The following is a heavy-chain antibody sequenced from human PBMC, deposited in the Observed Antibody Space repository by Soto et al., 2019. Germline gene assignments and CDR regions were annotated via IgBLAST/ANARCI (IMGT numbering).Heavy chain of an antibody. D-gene: IGHD3-3*01. CDR3: ARLPRDCNKTSCYYADH. Sequence: PGESLKISCRGSGYDFNTNWFGWVRQLPGRGLEWVGIMYPGDSDTRYNPSLQGHVTLSVDVIVSTAFLQWRSLETSDTGMYFCARLPRDCNKTSCYYADHWGQGTQVTVSS. J-gene: IGHJ4*02. CDR1: GYDFNTNW. V-gene: IGHV5-51*01. CDR2: MYPGDSDT.